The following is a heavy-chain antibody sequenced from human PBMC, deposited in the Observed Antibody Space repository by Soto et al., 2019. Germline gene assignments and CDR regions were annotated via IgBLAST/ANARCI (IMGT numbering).Heavy chain of an antibody. J-gene: IGHJ4*02. Sequence: EVQLVESGGGLVQPGGSLRLSCAASGFTFSSYEMNWVRQAPGKGLEWVSYISSSGSTIYYADSVKGRFTISRDNAKNSRYREMNSRGAEDTAVSYWARGQYSRGGGYFDYWGQETLVTVSS. CDR2: ISSSGSTI. V-gene: IGHV3-48*03. CDR3: ARGQYSRGGGYFDY. D-gene: IGHD6-13*01. CDR1: GFTFSSYE.